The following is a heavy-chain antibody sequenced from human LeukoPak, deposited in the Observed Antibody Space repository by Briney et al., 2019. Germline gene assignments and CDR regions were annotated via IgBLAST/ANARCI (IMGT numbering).Heavy chain of an antibody. Sequence: PSETLSLTCTVSGGSISSYYWSWIRQPPGKGLEWIGYIYYSGSTNYNPSLKSRVTISVDTSKNQFSLKLSSVTAADTAVYYCARRCSSTSCYYGMDVWGQGTTVTVSS. CDR1: GGSISSYY. V-gene: IGHV4-59*08. D-gene: IGHD2-2*01. CDR3: ARRCSSTSCYYGMDV. J-gene: IGHJ6*02. CDR2: IYYSGST.